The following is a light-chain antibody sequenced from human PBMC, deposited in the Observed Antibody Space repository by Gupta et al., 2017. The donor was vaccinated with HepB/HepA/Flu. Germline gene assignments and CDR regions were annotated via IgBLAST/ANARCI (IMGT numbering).Light chain of an antibody. CDR3: QQSYSTPLT. CDR1: QSISSY. Sequence: DIQMTQYPSSLSASVGDRVTITCRASQSISSYLNWYQQKPGKAPKLLIDAASSLQSGVPSRFSGSGSGTDFTLTISSLQPEDFATYYCQQSYSTPLTFGGGTKVEIK. J-gene: IGKJ4*01. CDR2: AAS. V-gene: IGKV1-39*01.